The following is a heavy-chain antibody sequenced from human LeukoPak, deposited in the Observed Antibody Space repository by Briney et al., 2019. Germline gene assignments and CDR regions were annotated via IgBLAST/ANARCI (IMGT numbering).Heavy chain of an antibody. J-gene: IGHJ5*02. V-gene: IGHV1-2*02. CDR3: ARERGIAAAGWFDP. Sequence: ASVKVSCKASGYTFTGYYMHWVRQAPGQGLEWMGWINPNSGGTNYAQKLQGRVTMTRDTSISTAYMELSRLRSDDTAVYYCARERGIAAAGWFDPWGQGTLVTVSS. CDR2: INPNSGGT. D-gene: IGHD6-13*01. CDR1: GYTFTGYY.